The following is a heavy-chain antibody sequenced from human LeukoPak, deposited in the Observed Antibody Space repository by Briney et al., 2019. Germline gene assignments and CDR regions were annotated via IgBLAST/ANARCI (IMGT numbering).Heavy chain of an antibody. D-gene: IGHD3-10*01. Sequence: PGGSLRLSCAASGFTFSSYAMSWVRQAPGKGLEWVSAISGSGGSTYYADSVKGRFTISRDNSKNTLYLQMNSLRAEDTAIYYCAKHTTDITLVRGIINDAFDIWGQGTMVTVSS. CDR1: GFTFSSYA. V-gene: IGHV3-23*01. CDR2: ISGSGGST. CDR3: AKHTTDITLVRGIINDAFDI. J-gene: IGHJ3*02.